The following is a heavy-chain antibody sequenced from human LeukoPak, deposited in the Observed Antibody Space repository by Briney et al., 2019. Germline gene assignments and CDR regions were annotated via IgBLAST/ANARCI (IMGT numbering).Heavy chain of an antibody. V-gene: IGHV4-34*01. CDR3: AHRGRGTTMTTVYYFDY. CDR1: GGSFSGYY. J-gene: IGHJ4*02. CDR2: INHSGST. D-gene: IGHD3-22*01. Sequence: SETLSLTCAVYGGSFSGYYWSWIRQPPGKGLEWIGEINHSGSTNYNPSLKSRVTISVDTSKNQFSLKLSSVTAADTAVYYCAHRGRGTTMTTVYYFDYWGQGTLVTVSS.